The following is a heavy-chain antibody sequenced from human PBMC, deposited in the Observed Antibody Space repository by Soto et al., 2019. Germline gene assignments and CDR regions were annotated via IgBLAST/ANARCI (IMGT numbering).Heavy chain of an antibody. Sequence: EVQLLESGGGLVQPGGSLRLSCAASGFTFSSFALSWVRQAPGKGLEWVSGISDSDGSTYYADSVKDRFTISRDNSKNTLYLQMNSLRAEDTAVYYCAKRDISGYSHYYYGMDVWGQGTTVTVSS. CDR3: AKRDISGYSHYYYGMDV. V-gene: IGHV3-23*01. CDR2: ISDSDGST. D-gene: IGHD3-22*01. CDR1: GFTFSSFA. J-gene: IGHJ6*02.